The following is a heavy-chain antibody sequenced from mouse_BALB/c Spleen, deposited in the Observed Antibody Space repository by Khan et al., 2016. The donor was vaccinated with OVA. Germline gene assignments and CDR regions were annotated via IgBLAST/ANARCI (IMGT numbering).Heavy chain of an antibody. D-gene: IGHD2-10*02. V-gene: IGHV1S81*02. Sequence: QVQLQQSGAELVKPGASVKLSCKASGYTFTSYYMYWVKQRPGQGLEWIGVINPSNGDTNFNEMFKSKATLTVDKSSRTAYMILSSLTSEDAAVFYCASAVYGCFADWGQRSLITVSA. CDR2: INPSNGDT. CDR1: GYTFTSYY. J-gene: IGHJ3*01. CDR3: ASAVYGCFAD.